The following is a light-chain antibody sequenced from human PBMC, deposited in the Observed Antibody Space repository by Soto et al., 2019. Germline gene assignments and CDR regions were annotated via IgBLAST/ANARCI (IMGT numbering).Light chain of an antibody. Sequence: VLTQPPSVSVAPGQTASIACGGNNIGSYSVHWYQQKPGQAPVLVVYDDSDRPSGIPDRFSGSNSGNTATLTISRVEAGDEADYYCQVWDTSDHHVVFGGGTKLTVL. V-gene: IGLV3-21*02. J-gene: IGLJ2*01. CDR2: DDS. CDR3: QVWDTSDHHVV. CDR1: NIGSYS.